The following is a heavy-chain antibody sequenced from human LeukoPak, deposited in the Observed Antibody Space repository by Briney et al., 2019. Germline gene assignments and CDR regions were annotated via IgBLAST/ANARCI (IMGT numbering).Heavy chain of an antibody. J-gene: IGHJ3*02. Sequence: GRSLRLSCAASGFTFSNHGFHWVRQAPGKGLEWVAVIWYDGSKKFYADSVRGRFTISRDDSKNTLYLQMNSLKTEDTAVYYCTTGLNFDAFDIWGQGTMVTVSS. CDR3: TTGLNFDAFDI. D-gene: IGHD1-20*01. V-gene: IGHV3-33*01. CDR1: GFTFSNHG. CDR2: IWYDGSKK.